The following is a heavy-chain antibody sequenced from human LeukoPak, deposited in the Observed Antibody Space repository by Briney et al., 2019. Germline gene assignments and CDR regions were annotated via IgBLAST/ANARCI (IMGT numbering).Heavy chain of an antibody. J-gene: IGHJ5*02. CDR3: AKGRGPFDP. CDR1: GGSIISFY. CDR2: VYYLGTT. V-gene: IGHV4-59*01. D-gene: IGHD3-10*01. Sequence: SETLSLTCTVSGGSIISFYWSWIRQTPGKGLEWIGYVYYLGTTAYNPSLESRVTISVDTSKNHFSLKLSSLTAADTGVYYCAKGRGPFDPWGQGTLVTVSS.